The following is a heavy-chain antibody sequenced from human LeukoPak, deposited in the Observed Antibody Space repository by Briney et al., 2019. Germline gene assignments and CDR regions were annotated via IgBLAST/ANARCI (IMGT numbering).Heavy chain of an antibody. CDR1: GGSMSSSGYY. Sequence: PSETLSLTCTVSGGSMSSSGYYWGWIRQSPGEGLEWIGNIYYSGITYYNPSLKSRVTISVDTSKNQFSLKLSSVTAADTAVYYCARHFLGTYPWTTIAAAGGGWFDPWGQGTLVTVSS. CDR3: ARHFLGTYPWTTIAAAGGGWFDP. CDR2: IYYSGIT. D-gene: IGHD6-13*01. V-gene: IGHV4-39*01. J-gene: IGHJ5*02.